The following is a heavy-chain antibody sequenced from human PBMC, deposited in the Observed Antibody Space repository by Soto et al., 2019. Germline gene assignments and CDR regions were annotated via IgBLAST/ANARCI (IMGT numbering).Heavy chain of an antibody. CDR3: ARNRYYDSGGYYYDFDY. Sequence: PSETLSLTCAVSAYSISSGYYWGWIRQPPGKGREWIGSIYHSGITNYNPSLKSRVTISVDTSKNQFSLKLSSVTAADTAVYYCARNRYYDSGGYYYDFDYWGQGTLVTVSS. V-gene: IGHV4-38-2*01. CDR2: IYHSGIT. D-gene: IGHD3-22*01. J-gene: IGHJ4*02. CDR1: AYSISSGYY.